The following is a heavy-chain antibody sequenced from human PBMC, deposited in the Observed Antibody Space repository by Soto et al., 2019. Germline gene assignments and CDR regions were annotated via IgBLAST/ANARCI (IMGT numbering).Heavy chain of an antibody. D-gene: IGHD3-3*01. J-gene: IGHJ4*02. CDR3: ASHYDMWSGYLSPVDY. Sequence: QVQLVESGGDLVKRGGSLRLSCAASGYTFSDYYMSWIRQAPGKGLEWISYIDTRSTKIYYADSVKGRFTISRDNAKNSVYLAMNSLRDEDTAVYYCASHYDMWSGYLSPVDYWGQGTLVTVSS. CDR2: IDTRSTKI. V-gene: IGHV3-11*01. CDR1: GYTFSDYY.